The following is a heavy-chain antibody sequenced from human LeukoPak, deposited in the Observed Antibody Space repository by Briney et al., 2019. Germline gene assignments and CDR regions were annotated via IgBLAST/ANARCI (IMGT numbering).Heavy chain of an antibody. CDR3: ARWGYSGSRKGYFQH. CDR2: IIPIFGTA. CDR1: GGTFSSYA. V-gene: IGHV1-69*05. Sequence: SVKVSCKASGGTFSSYAISWVRQAPGQGLEWMGGIIPIFGTANYAQKFQGRVTMTTDTSTSTAYMELRSLRSDDTAVYYCARWGYSGSRKGYFQHWGQGTLVTVSS. D-gene: IGHD1-26*01. J-gene: IGHJ1*01.